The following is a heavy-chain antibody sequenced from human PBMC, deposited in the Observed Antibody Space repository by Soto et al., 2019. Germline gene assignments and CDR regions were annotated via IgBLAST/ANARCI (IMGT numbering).Heavy chain of an antibody. CDR3: ARFAKEENPKRESWYAFDI. CDR1: GGYISSGYF. Sequence: VQLQESGPGLVKPSQTLSLTCTVSGGYISSGYFCSWIRQRPGKGLECIGNIYYSGGTYSNPSLESRVVMSVDTSKNEFTLKVNSVTAADTAMYYCARFAKEENPKRESWYAFDIWGQGILVTVSS. V-gene: IGHV4-31*03. J-gene: IGHJ4*02. CDR2: IYYSGGT. D-gene: IGHD6-13*01.